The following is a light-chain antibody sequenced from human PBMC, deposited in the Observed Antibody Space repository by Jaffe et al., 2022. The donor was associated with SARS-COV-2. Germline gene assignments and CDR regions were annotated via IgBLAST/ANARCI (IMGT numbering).Light chain of an antibody. J-gene: IGLJ3*02. Sequence: SYVLTQPPSVSAAPGQTARITCGGNNIGSKSVHWYQQKPGQAPAVVVYDDSDRPSGIPARFSGSNSGNTATLTISRVEAGDEADYYCQVWDSSGDHPWVFGGGTKLAVL. V-gene: IGLV3-21*02. CDR1: NIGSKS. CDR3: QVWDSSGDHPWV. CDR2: DDS.